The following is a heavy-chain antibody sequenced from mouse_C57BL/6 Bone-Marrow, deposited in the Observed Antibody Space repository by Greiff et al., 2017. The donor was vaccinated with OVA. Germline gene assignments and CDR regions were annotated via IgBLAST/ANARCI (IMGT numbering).Heavy chain of an antibody. CDR3: TLQSIYYGLDY. D-gene: IGHD2-1*01. CDR2: IDPENGDT. V-gene: IGHV14-4*01. Sequence: EVKLVESGAELVRPGASVKLSCTASGFNIKDDYMHWVKQRPEQGLEWIGWIDPENGDTEYDSKFQGKATMTADTSSNTAYLQLSSLTSEDTAVYYCTLQSIYYGLDYWGQGTTLTVSS. CDR1: GFNIKDDY. J-gene: IGHJ2*01.